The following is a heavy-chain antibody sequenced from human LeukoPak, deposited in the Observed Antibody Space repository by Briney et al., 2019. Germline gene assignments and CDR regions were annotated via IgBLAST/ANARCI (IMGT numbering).Heavy chain of an antibody. CDR1: GYTFTSYY. CDR3: ASYDSSGYHNY. V-gene: IGHV1-46*01. Sequence: ASVRVSCKASGYTFTSYYMHWVRQAPGQGLEWMGIINPSGGSTSYAQKFQGRVTMTRDTSTSTVYMELSSLRSEDTAVYYCASYDSSGYHNYWGQEPWSPSPQ. J-gene: IGHJ4*01. D-gene: IGHD3-22*01. CDR2: INPSGGST.